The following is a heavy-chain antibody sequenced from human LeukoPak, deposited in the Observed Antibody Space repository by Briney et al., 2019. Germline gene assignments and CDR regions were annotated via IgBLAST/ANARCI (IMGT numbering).Heavy chain of an antibody. CDR3: ARGDYGDYPDAFDI. J-gene: IGHJ3*02. D-gene: IGHD4-17*01. CDR1: GFTFSSYA. Sequence: GRSLRLSCAASGFTFSSYAMHWVRQAPGKGLEWVAVISYDGSNKYYADSVKGRFTISRDNSKNTLYLQMNSPRAEDTAVYYCARGDYGDYPDAFDIWGQGTMVTVSS. CDR2: ISYDGSNK. V-gene: IGHV3-30-3*01.